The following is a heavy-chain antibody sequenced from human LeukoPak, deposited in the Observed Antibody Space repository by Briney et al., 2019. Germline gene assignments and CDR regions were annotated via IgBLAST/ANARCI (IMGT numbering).Heavy chain of an antibody. CDR2: ITGSGGST. CDR1: GFTFSNYW. CDR3: ATRPASETYFAVFDY. J-gene: IGHJ4*02. V-gene: IGHV3-23*01. D-gene: IGHD2/OR15-2a*01. Sequence: GGSLRLSCAASGFTFSNYWMNWVRQAPGKGLEWVSGITGSGGSTYHAESVKGRFTISRDNSKNTLYLEMNSVRAEDTAVYFCATRPASETYFAVFDYWGRGTLVTVSS.